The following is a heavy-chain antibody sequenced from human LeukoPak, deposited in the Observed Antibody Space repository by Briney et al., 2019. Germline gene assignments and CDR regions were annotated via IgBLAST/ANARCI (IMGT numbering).Heavy chain of an antibody. CDR3: ARVNPEGNTVVVPAAIYFDY. D-gene: IGHD2-2*02. CDR2: ISGSGGST. Sequence: PGASLRLSRAASGFTFSSYAMSWVRQAPGTGLEWVSAISGSGGSTYYADSVKGRFTISRDNSKNTLYLQMNSLRAEDTAVYYCARVNPEGNTVVVPAAIYFDYWGQGTLVTVSS. V-gene: IGHV3-23*01. J-gene: IGHJ4*02. CDR1: GFTFSSYA.